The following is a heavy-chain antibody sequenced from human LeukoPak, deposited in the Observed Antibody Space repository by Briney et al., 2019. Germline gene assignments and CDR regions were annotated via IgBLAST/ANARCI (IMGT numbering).Heavy chain of an antibody. Sequence: GGSLRLSCTASGFTFGDYAMSWFRQAPGKGLEWVGSIRSKAYGGTTEYAASVKGRFTISRDDSKSIAYLQMNSLKTEDTAVYYCTREPYNWNDEVDPWGQGTLVTVSS. CDR3: TREPYNWNDEVDP. J-gene: IGHJ5*02. CDR2: IRSKAYGGTT. CDR1: GFTFGDYA. D-gene: IGHD1-1*01. V-gene: IGHV3-49*03.